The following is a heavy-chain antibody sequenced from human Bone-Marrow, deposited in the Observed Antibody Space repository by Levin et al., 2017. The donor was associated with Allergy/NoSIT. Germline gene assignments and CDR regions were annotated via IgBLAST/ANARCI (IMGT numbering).Heavy chain of an antibody. D-gene: IGHD5-12*01. CDR2: INHDGNQK. CDR3: VRDGLPRNAFDY. CDR1: GFNFDNYW. V-gene: IGHV3-7*01. J-gene: IGHJ4*02. Sequence: GGSLRLSCAASGFNFDNYWMIWVRQAPGKGLEWVADINHDGNQKYYVDSAKGRFTISRENANNSLYLQMNSLRAEDTAVYYCVRDGLPRNAFDYWGQGALVTVSS.